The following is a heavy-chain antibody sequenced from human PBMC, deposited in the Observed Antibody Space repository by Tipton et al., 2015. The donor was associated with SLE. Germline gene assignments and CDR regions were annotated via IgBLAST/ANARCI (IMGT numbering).Heavy chain of an antibody. D-gene: IGHD3-3*01. CDR3: ARNGRITIFGVVTHDAFDI. CDR2: IYYSGST. J-gene: IGHJ3*02. CDR1: GGSFSGYY. Sequence: LRLSCAVYGGSFSGYYWSWIRQPPGKGLEWIGSIYYSGSTYYNPSLKSRVTISVDTSKNQFSLKLSSVTAADTAVYYCARNGRITIFGVVTHDAFDIWGQGTMVTVSS. V-gene: IGHV4-34*01.